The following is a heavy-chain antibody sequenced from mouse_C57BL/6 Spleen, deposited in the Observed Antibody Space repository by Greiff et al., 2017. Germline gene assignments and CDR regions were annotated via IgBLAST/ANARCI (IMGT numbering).Heavy chain of an antibody. CDR3: ARNYGRDYAMDY. Sequence: VQLQQPGTELVKPGASVKLSCKASGYTFTSYWMHWVKQRPGQGLEWIGNINPSNGGTNYNEKFKSKATLTVDKSSSTAYMQLSSLTSKDSAVYYSARNYGRDYAMDYWGQGNSVTGSS. D-gene: IGHD1-1*01. CDR2: INPSNGGT. V-gene: IGHV1-53*01. J-gene: IGHJ4*01. CDR1: GYTFTSYW.